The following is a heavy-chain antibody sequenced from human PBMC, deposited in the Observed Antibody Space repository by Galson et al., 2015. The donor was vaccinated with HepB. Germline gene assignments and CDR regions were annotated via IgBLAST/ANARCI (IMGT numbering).Heavy chain of an antibody. CDR3: ARGEYQLLGAFDI. V-gene: IGHV4-30-2*01. Sequence: CAVSGGSISSGGYSWSWIRQPPGKGLEWIGYIYHSGSTYYNPSLKSRVTISVDRSKNQFSLKLSSVTAADTAVYYCARGEYQLLGAFDIWGQGTMVTVSS. CDR2: IYHSGST. D-gene: IGHD2-2*01. CDR1: GGSISSGGYS. J-gene: IGHJ3*02.